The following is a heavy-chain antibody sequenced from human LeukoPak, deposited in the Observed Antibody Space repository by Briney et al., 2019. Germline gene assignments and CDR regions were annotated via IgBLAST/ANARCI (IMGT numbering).Heavy chain of an antibody. J-gene: IGHJ4*02. D-gene: IGHD1-26*01. CDR1: GGSVSSYY. CDR2: IYTSGST. V-gene: IGHV4-4*07. Sequence: SETLSLTCTVSGGSVSSYYWSWIRQPAGKGLEWIGRIYTSGSTNYNPSLKSRVTMSVDTSKNQFSLKLSSVTAADTAVYYCARDGPSGRSDPIFDYWGQGTLVTVSS. CDR3: ARDGPSGRSDPIFDY.